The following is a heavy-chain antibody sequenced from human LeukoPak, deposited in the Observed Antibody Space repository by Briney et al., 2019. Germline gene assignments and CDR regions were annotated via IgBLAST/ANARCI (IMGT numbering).Heavy chain of an antibody. V-gene: IGHV3-7*01. Sequence: PGGSLRLSCAASGFTFSSYWMSWVRQAPGKGLEWVANIIQDGSEKYYVDSLRGRFTISRDNAKSSLYLQMTNLRAEDTAVYYCATDSFSFGDLNPGPWGQGTLVTVSS. CDR3: ATDSFSFGDLNPGP. CDR2: IIQDGSEK. J-gene: IGHJ5*02. D-gene: IGHD3-16*01. CDR1: GFTFSSYW.